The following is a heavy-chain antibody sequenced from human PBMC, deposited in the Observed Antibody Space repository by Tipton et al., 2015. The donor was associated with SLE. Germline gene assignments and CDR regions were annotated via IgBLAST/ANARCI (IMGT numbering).Heavy chain of an antibody. CDR2: FYSGGSR. V-gene: IGHV3-53*05. Sequence: SLRLSCAASGFRVSSNYMSWVRQAPGKGLEWDSVFYSGGSRYYADSVKGRFTISRDTSKNTLYLQMNSLRPEDTGVYYCARDATGLEAFDIWGQGTMVTVST. CDR1: GFRVSSNY. CDR3: ARDATGLEAFDI. D-gene: IGHD3-9*01. J-gene: IGHJ3*02.